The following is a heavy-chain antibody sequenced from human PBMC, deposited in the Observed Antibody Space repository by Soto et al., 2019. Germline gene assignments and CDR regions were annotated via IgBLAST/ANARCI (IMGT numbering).Heavy chain of an antibody. CDR3: ARHQGSEVCYYYMDV. CDR2: IYYSGST. J-gene: IGHJ6*03. CDR1: GGSISSRGYY. Sequence: PSETLSLSCTVSGGSISSRGYYWGWIRQPPGKGLEWIGNIYYSGSTYYNPSLKSRVTISVDTSKNQFSLKLSSVTAADTAVYYCARHQGSEVCYYYMDVWGKGTTVTVS. V-gene: IGHV4-39*01.